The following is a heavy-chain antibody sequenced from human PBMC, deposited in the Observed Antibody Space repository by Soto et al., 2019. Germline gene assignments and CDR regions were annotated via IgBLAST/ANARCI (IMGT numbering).Heavy chain of an antibody. CDR2: IYHSGNT. CDR1: GGSISSGGYS. Sequence: PSETRSLTCAVSGGSISSGGYSWSWIRQPPGKGLEWIGYIYHSGNTYYNPSLKNRVTISVDRSKNQFSLKLSSVTAADTAVYYCARVPSPWGQGTLVTVSS. J-gene: IGHJ5*02. CDR3: ARVPSP. V-gene: IGHV4-30-2*01.